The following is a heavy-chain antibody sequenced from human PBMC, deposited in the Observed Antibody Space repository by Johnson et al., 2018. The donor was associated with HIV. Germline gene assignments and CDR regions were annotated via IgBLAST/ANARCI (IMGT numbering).Heavy chain of an antibody. CDR3: ARGRKTVTTVRPSAFDI. CDR2: ISYDGSNK. CDR1: GFIVSSNY. V-gene: IGHV3-30-3*01. D-gene: IGHD4-17*01. Sequence: QVQLVESGGGLIQPGGSLRLSCAASGFIVSSNYMTWVRQAPGKGLEWVAVISYDGSNKYYADSVKGRFTISRDNSKNTLYLQMNSLRAEDTAVYYCARGRKTVTTVRPSAFDIWGQGTMVTVSS. J-gene: IGHJ3*02.